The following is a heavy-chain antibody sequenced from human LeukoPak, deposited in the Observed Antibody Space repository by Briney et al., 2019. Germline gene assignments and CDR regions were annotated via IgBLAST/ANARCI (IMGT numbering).Heavy chain of an antibody. D-gene: IGHD6-19*01. Sequence: PSETLSLTCTVPGGSISSYYWSWIRQPPGKGLELIGFIYYSGSTSYNPSLKSRVTISVDTSKSQFSLKLSSVIAADTAVYYCARRAYSSGFDYIDYWGQGTLVTVSS. V-gene: IGHV4-59*08. CDR1: GGSISSYY. CDR3: ARRAYSSGFDYIDY. CDR2: IYYSGST. J-gene: IGHJ4*02.